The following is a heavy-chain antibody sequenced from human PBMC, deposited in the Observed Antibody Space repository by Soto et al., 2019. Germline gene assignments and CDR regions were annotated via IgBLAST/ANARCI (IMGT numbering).Heavy chain of an antibody. D-gene: IGHD2-2*02. CDR1: GGSISSGGYY. J-gene: IGHJ5*02. CDR3: ARLRYCSSTSCHRFDP. CDR2: IYYSGST. V-gene: IGHV4-31*03. Sequence: SETLSLTCTVSGGSISSGGYYWDWIRQHPGKGLEWIGYIYYSGSTYYNPSLKSRVIISVDTSKNQFSLKPTSVTAADTAVYYCARLRYCSSTSCHRFDPWGQGTLVTVSS.